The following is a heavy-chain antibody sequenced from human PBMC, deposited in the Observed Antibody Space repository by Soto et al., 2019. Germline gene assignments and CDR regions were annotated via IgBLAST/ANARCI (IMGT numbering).Heavy chain of an antibody. CDR2: ISGSGGST. Sequence: RGSLRLSCAASGCTFSSYAMSWVRQAPGKGLEWVSAISGSGGSTYYADSVKGRFTISRDNSKNTLYLQMNSLRAEDTAVYYCAKDIDFWSGYYTSGRGMDVWGQGTTVTVSS. CDR1: GCTFSSYA. J-gene: IGHJ6*02. V-gene: IGHV3-23*01. D-gene: IGHD3-3*01. CDR3: AKDIDFWSGYYTSGRGMDV.